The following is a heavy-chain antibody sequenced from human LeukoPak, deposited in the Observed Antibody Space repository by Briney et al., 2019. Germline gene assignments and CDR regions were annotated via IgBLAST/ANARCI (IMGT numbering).Heavy chain of an antibody. D-gene: IGHD1-26*01. CDR2: NSWNSGSI. J-gene: IGHJ4*02. CDR1: GFTFDDYA. V-gene: IGHV3-9*01. CDR3: AKGSTGSFLTDY. Sequence: GGSLRLSCAASGFTFDDYAMHWVRQAPGKGLEWVSGNSWNSGSIGYADSVKGRFTISRDNAKKSLFLQMNSLRAEDTALCYCAKGSTGSFLTDYWGQGTLVTVSS.